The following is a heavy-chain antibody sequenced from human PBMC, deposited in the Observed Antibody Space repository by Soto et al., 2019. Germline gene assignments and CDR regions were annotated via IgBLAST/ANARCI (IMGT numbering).Heavy chain of an antibody. Sequence: PSETLSLTCTVSGGSISRYYWSWIRQPPGKGLEWIGYIYYSGSTNYNPSLKSRVTISVDTSKNQFSLKLSSVTAADTAVYYCARGPNTYGMYVWGQGTTVTVSS. J-gene: IGHJ6*02. CDR1: GGSISRYY. CDR3: ARGPNTYGMYV. CDR2: IYYSGST. V-gene: IGHV4-59*12.